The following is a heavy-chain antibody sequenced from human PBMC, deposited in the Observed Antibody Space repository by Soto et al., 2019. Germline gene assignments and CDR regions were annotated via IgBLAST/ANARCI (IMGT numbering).Heavy chain of an antibody. CDR2: IYSGAST. CDR3: ASPPWYSNSMPRSTI. V-gene: IGHV3-66*01. CDR1: GFTVSTDY. D-gene: IGHD2-2*01. J-gene: IGHJ3*02. Sequence: PGGSLRLSCAASGFTVSTDYMSWVRQAPGKGLEWVSVIYSGASTYYADSVKGRFTISRDNSKNTLYLQMNSLRAEDTAVYYCASPPWYSNSMPRSTIWGKGTMVTV.